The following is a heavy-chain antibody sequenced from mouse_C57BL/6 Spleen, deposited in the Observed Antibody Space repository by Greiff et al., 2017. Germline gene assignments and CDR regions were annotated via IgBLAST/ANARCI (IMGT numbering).Heavy chain of an antibody. CDR1: GFSLSTSGMG. Sequence: QVTLKVCGPGILQSSQTLSLTCSFSGFSLSTSGMGLSWIRQPSGKGLEWLAHIYWDAAKRYTPSLKSPPTISKDTSRNQIFLKITSVDTADTATYYCARGYDYDEDWFAYWGQGTLVTVAA. V-gene: IGHV8-12*01. D-gene: IGHD2-4*01. CDR2: IYWDAAK. J-gene: IGHJ3*01. CDR3: ARGYDYDEDWFAY.